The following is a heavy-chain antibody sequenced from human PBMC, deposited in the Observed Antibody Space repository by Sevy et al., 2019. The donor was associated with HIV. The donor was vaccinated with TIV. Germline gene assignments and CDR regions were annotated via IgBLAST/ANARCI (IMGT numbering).Heavy chain of an antibody. CDR2: IRNRPNSYTT. D-gene: IGHD2-8*02. CDR3: VRGPNCAVGGYPQIGPYCLDV. CDR1: GFTFSDHY. Sequence: GGSLRLSCAASGFTFSDHYVDWVRQAPGKGLEWVGRIRNRPNSYTTEYAASVKGRFTISRDYSRNSVYLQMNSLKTQDSAVYYCVRGPNCAVGGYPQIGPYCLDVWGKGATVTVSS. V-gene: IGHV3-72*01. J-gene: IGHJ6*03.